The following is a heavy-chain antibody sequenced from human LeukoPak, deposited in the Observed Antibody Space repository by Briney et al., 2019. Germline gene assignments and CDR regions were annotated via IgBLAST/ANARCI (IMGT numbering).Heavy chain of an antibody. J-gene: IGHJ4*02. Sequence: GGSLRLSCAASGFTFSAFSMNWVRQAPGKGLEWVSAISSSSSDIYYTDSVKGRFTISRDNANNFLYLQVSRLRAEDTAVYYCATGYTSGTRIDYWGQGTLVSVSS. CDR1: GFTFSAFS. CDR2: ISSSSSDI. D-gene: IGHD6-19*01. CDR3: ATGYTSGTRIDY. V-gene: IGHV3-21*01.